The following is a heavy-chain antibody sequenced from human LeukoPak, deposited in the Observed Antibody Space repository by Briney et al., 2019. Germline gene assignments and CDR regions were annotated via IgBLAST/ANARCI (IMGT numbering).Heavy chain of an antibody. CDR1: GYTHTSYG. CDR3: ARCFYYGSPNYGYYYGMDV. J-gene: IGHJ6*02. D-gene: IGHD3-10*01. Sequence: GATVKVSCKASGYTHTSYGISWVREPPGQGLEGMGWITSYKGNTHYAQKIQVRVTMHTYTATSTAYMELRSLRSDDTAVYYCARCFYYGSPNYGYYYGMDVWGQGTTVTVSS. CDR2: ITSYKGNT. V-gene: IGHV1-18*01.